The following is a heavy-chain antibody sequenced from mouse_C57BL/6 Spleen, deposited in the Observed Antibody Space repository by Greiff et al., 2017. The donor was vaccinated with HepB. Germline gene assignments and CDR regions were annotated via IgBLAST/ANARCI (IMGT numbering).Heavy chain of an antibody. J-gene: IGHJ4*01. CDR2: IDPSDSYT. D-gene: IGHD1-1*01. CDR1: GYTFTSYW. V-gene: IGHV1-69*01. Sequence: QVQLQQPGAELVMPGASVKLSCKASGYTFTSYWMHWVKQRPGQGLEWIGEIDPSDSYTNYNQKFKGKSTLTVDKSSSTAYMQLSSLTSEDSAVYYCARSGTTVVATDAMDYWGQGTSVTVSS. CDR3: ARSGTTVVATDAMDY.